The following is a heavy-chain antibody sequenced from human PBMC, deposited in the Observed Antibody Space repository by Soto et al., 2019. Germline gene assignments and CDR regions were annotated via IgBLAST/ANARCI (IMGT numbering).Heavy chain of an antibody. D-gene: IGHD4-4*01. Sequence: QVQLQESGPGLVKPSGTLSLTCAVSGASISSSHWWSWVRQPPGKGLEWIGEIYHSGSTYYNASLNSRVAISLDKSKNQCSLKLRSVTAADTAVYYCVRKDYSYWFFDLWGRGTLVTVSS. CDR1: GASISSSHW. CDR2: IYHSGST. J-gene: IGHJ2*01. V-gene: IGHV4-4*02. CDR3: VRKDYSYWFFDL.